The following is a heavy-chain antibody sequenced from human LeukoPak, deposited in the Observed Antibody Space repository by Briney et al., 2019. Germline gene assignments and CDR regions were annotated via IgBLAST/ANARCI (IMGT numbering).Heavy chain of an antibody. CDR3: ARTLVVINDAFDI. D-gene: IGHD3-22*01. CDR2: INPNSGGT. V-gene: IGHV1-2*02. Sequence: ASVKVSCKASGYTFTGYYLHWVRQAPGQGLEWMGWINPNSGGTNYAQTFQGRVSMTGDTSISTAYMELSRLRSDDTAVYYCARTLVVINDAFDIWGQGTMVTVSS. CDR1: GYTFTGYY. J-gene: IGHJ3*02.